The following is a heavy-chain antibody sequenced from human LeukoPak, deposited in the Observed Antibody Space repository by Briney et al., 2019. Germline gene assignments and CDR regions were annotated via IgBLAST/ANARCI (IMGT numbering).Heavy chain of an antibody. J-gene: IGHJ4*02. V-gene: IGHV1-8*01. CDR1: GYTFTSYD. CDR3: ARTTTLPDY. Sequence: GASVKVSCTASGYTFTSYDINWVRQAPGQGLEWMGWMNPYSGNTGFAQKFQGRVTMTRNTSISTAYMELSSLRSEDTAIYYCARTTTLPDYWGQGTLVTVSS. D-gene: IGHD1-1*01. CDR2: MNPYSGNT.